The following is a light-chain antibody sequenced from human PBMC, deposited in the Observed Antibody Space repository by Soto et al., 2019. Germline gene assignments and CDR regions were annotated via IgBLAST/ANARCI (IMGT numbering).Light chain of an antibody. CDR1: QSISSN. V-gene: IGKV3-15*01. CDR3: HQYENWPQT. CDR2: GAS. J-gene: IGKJ1*01. Sequence: EIVMTQSPATLSVSPGERSTVACRASQSISSNLAWYQQKPGQAPRLLIYGASTRATGIPARFSGSGSGTEFTLTISSLQSEDFALYYCHQYENWPQTFGQGTKVDI.